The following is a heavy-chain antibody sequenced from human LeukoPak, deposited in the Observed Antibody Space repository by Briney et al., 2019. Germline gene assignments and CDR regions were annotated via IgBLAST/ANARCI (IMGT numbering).Heavy chain of an antibody. CDR2: ISSSSSYI. D-gene: IGHD3-10*01. CDR1: EFSVGSNY. V-gene: IGHV3-21*01. CDR3: VVGYGSGSYNY. J-gene: IGHJ4*02. Sequence: GGSLRLSCAASEFSVGSNYMTWVRQAPGKGLEWVSSISSSSSYIHYADSVKGRFTISRDNAKNSLYLQMNSLRAEDTAVYYCVVGYGSGSYNYWGQGTLVTVSS.